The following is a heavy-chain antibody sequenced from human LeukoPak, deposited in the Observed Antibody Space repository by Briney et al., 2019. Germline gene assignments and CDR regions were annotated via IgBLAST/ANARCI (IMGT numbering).Heavy chain of an antibody. CDR3: AKVTVYAGSEVVDY. CDR2: IRYDGSNK. J-gene: IGHJ4*02. D-gene: IGHD3-22*01. Sequence: PGGSLRLSCAASGFTFSSYGMHWVRQAPGKGLEWVAFIRYDGSNKYYADSAKGRFTISRDNSKNTLYLQMNSLRAEDTAVYYCAKVTVYAGSEVVDYWGQGTLVTVSS. V-gene: IGHV3-30*02. CDR1: GFTFSSYG.